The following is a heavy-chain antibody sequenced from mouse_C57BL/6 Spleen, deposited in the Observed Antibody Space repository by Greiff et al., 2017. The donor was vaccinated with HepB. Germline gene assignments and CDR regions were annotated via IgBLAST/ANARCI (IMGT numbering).Heavy chain of an antibody. CDR3: ARRDDYDVRAMDY. J-gene: IGHJ4*01. D-gene: IGHD2-4*01. V-gene: IGHV1-52*01. Sequence: VQLQQPGAELVRPGSSVKLSCKASGYTFTSYWMHWVKQRPIQGLEWIGNIDPSDSETHYNQKFKDKATLTVAKSSSTAYMQLSSLTSEDSAVYYCARRDDYDVRAMDYWGQGTSVTVSS. CDR2: IDPSDSET. CDR1: GYTFTSYW.